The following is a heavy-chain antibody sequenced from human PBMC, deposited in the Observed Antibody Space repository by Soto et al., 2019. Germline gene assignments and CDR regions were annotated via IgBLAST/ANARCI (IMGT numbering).Heavy chain of an antibody. CDR3: ARLPTGYPNWFDN. Sequence: SETLSLTCTVSGASISTNHHNWAWVRQPPGKGLEWMGNIHYRGDTYFNPSLGSRLSMSVDTYKNQFSLKLTSVTAADTAVYYCARLPTGYPNWFDNWGAGTRVTVXS. CDR2: IHYRGDT. CDR1: GASISTNHHN. V-gene: IGHV4-39*01. J-gene: IGHJ5*01. D-gene: IGHD3-9*01.